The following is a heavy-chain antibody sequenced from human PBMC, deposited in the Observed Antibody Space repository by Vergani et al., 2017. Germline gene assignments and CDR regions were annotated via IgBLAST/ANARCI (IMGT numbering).Heavy chain of an antibody. CDR3: ARLLRLGELSLYSPFRY. Sequence: QVQLVQSGAEVKKPGASVKVSCKASGYTFTGYYMQWVRQAPGQGLEWMGWINPNSGGTNYAQKFQGRFTMTRDTSISTAYMALSRLRSDDTAVYYCARLLRLGELSLYSPFRYWGQGTLVTVSS. D-gene: IGHD3-16*02. CDR1: GYTFTGYY. CDR2: INPNSGGT. J-gene: IGHJ4*02. V-gene: IGHV1-2*02.